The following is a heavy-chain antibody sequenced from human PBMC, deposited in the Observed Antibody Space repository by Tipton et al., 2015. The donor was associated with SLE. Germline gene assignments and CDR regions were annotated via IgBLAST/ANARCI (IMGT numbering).Heavy chain of an antibody. Sequence: TLSLTCTVSGYSISSGYYWGWVRQPPGKGLGWFGSWSQSVGTAYNPPLKSRLTISADRSKNQFSLKLTSVTATDTAVYYCARDLGHGGDSDYWGQGRLVSVSS. D-gene: IGHD3/OR15-3a*01. V-gene: IGHV4-38-2*02. CDR1: GYSISSGYY. J-gene: IGHJ4*02. CDR3: ARDLGHGGDSDY. CDR2: WSQSVGT.